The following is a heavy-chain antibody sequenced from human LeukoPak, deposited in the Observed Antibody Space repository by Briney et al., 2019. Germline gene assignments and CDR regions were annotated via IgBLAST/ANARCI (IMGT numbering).Heavy chain of an antibody. Sequence: KASETLSLTCAVYGGSFSGYYWSWIRQSPGKGLEWIGEINHSGSTNYNPSLKSRVTISVDTSKNQFSLKLSSVTAADTAVYYCARASDIVVVPAANYGMDVWGQGTTVTVSS. J-gene: IGHJ6*02. D-gene: IGHD2-2*01. CDR2: INHSGST. V-gene: IGHV4-34*01. CDR1: GGSFSGYY. CDR3: ARASDIVVVPAANYGMDV.